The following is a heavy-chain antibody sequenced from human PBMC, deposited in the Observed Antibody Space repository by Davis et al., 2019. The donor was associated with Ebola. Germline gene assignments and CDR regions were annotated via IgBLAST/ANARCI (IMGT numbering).Heavy chain of an antibody. CDR1: GYTFTNYW. CDR2: IDATDSST. J-gene: IGHJ3*02. CDR3: ARIGDHDAFDI. Sequence: GESLKISCTGSGYTFTNYWVIWVRQMPGKGLEWMGKIDATDSSTKYSPSFQGLVTFSADNSISTVYLQWSGLKASDTATYYCARIGDHDAFDIWGQGTLVTVSS. V-gene: IGHV5-10-1*01. D-gene: IGHD4-17*01.